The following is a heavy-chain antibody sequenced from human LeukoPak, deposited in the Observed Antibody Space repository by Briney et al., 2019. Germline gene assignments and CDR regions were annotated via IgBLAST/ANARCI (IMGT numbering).Heavy chain of an antibody. CDR1: GGSISSYY. Sequence: SETLSLTCTVSGGSISSYYWSWIRQPPGKGLEWIGYTYYSGSTNYNPSLKGRVTISVDTSKNQFSLKLSSVTAADTAVYYCARGSYSSSFLSFDYWGQGTLVTVSS. D-gene: IGHD6-6*01. CDR2: TYYSGST. J-gene: IGHJ4*02. V-gene: IGHV4-59*01. CDR3: ARGSYSSSFLSFDY.